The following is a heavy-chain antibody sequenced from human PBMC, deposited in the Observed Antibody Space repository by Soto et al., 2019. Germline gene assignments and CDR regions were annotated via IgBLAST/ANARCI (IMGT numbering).Heavy chain of an antibody. Sequence: GSLRLSCAASGFNFNRYTITWVRQAPGKRLEWRSYICGGGYIFSTDSVRCRVTISLDNAKNSVYRQINSLRAADTAVYLCARACSGGSCCPGMDVWGQGTTFTVSS. CDR1: GFNFNRYT. D-gene: IGHD2-15*01. CDR3: ARACSGGSCCPGMDV. CDR2: ICGGGYI. V-gene: IGHV3-21*05. J-gene: IGHJ6*02.